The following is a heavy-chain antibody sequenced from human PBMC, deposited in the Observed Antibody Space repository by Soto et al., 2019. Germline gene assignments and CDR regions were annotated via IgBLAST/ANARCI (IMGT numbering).Heavy chain of an antibody. CDR2: ISGYNGNT. Sequence: ASVKVSCKASNYTFNMYGISWVRQAPGQGLEWMGWISGYNGNTEYEQKFQGRVTMTTDTSTSTAYMELRSLRADDTAVYYCARVVYYDGSGYYYPWGQGTLVTVSS. CDR1: NYTFNMYG. J-gene: IGHJ5*02. CDR3: ARVVYYDGSGYYYP. D-gene: IGHD3-22*01. V-gene: IGHV1-18*01.